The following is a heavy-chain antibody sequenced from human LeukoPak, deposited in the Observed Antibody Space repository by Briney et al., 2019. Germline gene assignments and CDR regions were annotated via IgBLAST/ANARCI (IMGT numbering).Heavy chain of an antibody. D-gene: IGHD2-2*01. Sequence: GGSLRLSCAASGFTFSDYYMSWIRQAPGKGLEWVSYISSSGSTIYYADSVKGRFTISRDNAKNSLYLQMDSLRAEDTAVYYCARVGGYCSSTSCYFSEYYYYMDVWGKGTTVTVSS. CDR3: ARVGGYCSSTSCYFSEYYYYMDV. J-gene: IGHJ6*03. CDR1: GFTFSDYY. CDR2: ISSSGSTI. V-gene: IGHV3-11*04.